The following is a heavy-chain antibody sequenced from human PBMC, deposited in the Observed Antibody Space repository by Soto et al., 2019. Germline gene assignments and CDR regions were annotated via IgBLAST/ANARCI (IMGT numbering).Heavy chain of an antibody. Sequence: QVQLQESGPGLVKPSETLSLTCTVFGGSINSPIWWSWVRQPPDKGLEWIGEIYHNGNTNYTPSLKSRVTTSVDKSQNRFSLRLSSVTAADTAVYYCARRGGNSDDYKVNYFDSWGQGALVTVSS. CDR2: IYHNGNT. J-gene: IGHJ4*02. V-gene: IGHV4-4*02. D-gene: IGHD3-16*01. CDR3: ARRGGNSDDYKVNYFDS. CDR1: GGSINSPIW.